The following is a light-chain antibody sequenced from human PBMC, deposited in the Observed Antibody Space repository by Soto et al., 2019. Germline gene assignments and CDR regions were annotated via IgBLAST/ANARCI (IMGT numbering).Light chain of an antibody. CDR2: RNS. J-gene: IGLJ3*02. Sequence: QSVLTQPPSASGTPGQRITISCSGSSSNIGSNYVFWYQQLPGTAPNLLIYRNSQRPSWVPVRFSGSTSGTSASLAISVLRSEDEADYYCAAWDYSLSGSWVFGGGTKLTVL. CDR1: SSNIGSNY. V-gene: IGLV1-47*01. CDR3: AAWDYSLSGSWV.